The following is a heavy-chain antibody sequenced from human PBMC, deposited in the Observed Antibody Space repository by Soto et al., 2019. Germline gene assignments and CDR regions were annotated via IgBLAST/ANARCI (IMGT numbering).Heavy chain of an antibody. V-gene: IGHV1-69*01. D-gene: IGHD5-18*01. Sequence: QVQLVQSGAEVKKPGSSVKVSCKASGGTFSSYAISWVRQAPGQGVEWMGGVIPVFGTANYAQKFQGRVKITADESTGTAYMELSSLRYEDTAVYYCARARGYSYGRYYFDYWGQGTLVTVSS. CDR2: VIPVFGTA. J-gene: IGHJ4*02. CDR1: GGTFSSYA. CDR3: ARARGYSYGRYYFDY.